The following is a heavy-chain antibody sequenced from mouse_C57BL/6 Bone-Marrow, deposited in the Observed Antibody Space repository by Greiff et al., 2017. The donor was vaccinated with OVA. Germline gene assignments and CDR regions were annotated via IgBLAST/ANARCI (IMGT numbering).Heavy chain of an antibody. Sequence: EVKLVASGGGLVQPGGSLKLSCAASGFTFSDSYMYWVRQTPEKRLELVAYISNVVGSTYYPDPVKGRFTISRDNAKNTLYLQMSRLKSEDTAMYYCAVSTMVTTSFAYWGQGTLVTVSA. CDR2: ISNVVGST. J-gene: IGHJ3*01. D-gene: IGHD2-2*01. CDR3: AVSTMVTTSFAY. CDR1: GFTFSDSY. V-gene: IGHV5-12*01.